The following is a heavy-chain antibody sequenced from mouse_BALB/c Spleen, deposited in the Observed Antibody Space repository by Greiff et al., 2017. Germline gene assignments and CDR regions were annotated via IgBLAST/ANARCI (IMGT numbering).Heavy chain of an antibody. CDR2: IWGDGST. V-gene: IGHV2-6-7*01. CDR3: ARVYGNYVAMDY. CDR1: GFSLTDYG. J-gene: IGHJ4*01. D-gene: IGHD2-1*01. Sequence: QVQLKQSGPGLVAPSQSLSITCTVSGFSLTDYGVNWVRQPPGKGLEWLGMIWGDGSTDYNSALKSRLSISKDNSKSQVFLKMNSLQTDDTARYYCARVYGNYVAMDYWGQGTSVTVSS.